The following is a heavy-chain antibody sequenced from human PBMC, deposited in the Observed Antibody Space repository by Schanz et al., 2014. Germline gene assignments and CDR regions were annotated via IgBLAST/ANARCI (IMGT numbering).Heavy chain of an antibody. D-gene: IGHD2-2*01. J-gene: IGHJ5*02. CDR1: GGSISSFY. CDR2: IYYRGNT. CDR3: ARHGELGGCSSSSCWALNWFDP. V-gene: IGHV4-39*01. Sequence: QLQLQESGPGLVKSSETLSLTCTVSGGSISSFYWGWIRQPAGKGLEWIGSIYYRGNTYYNPSLKSGSTISVTRPKTHFPRKLTSVTAADTAVYYCARHGELGGCSSSSCWALNWFDPWGQGTLVTVSS.